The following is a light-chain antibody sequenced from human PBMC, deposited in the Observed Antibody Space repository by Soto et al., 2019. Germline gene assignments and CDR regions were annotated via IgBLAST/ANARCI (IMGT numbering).Light chain of an antibody. CDR3: SSFTSSSTYV. J-gene: IGLJ1*01. V-gene: IGLV2-18*02. CDR2: EVS. Sequence: QSVLTQPPSVSGSPGQSVTISCTGTSSDVGSYNRVSWYQQPPGTAPKLMIYEVSNRPSGVPDRFSGSKSGNTASLTISGLQAEDEADYYCSSFTSSSTYVFCTGTRVAGL. CDR1: SSDVGSYNR.